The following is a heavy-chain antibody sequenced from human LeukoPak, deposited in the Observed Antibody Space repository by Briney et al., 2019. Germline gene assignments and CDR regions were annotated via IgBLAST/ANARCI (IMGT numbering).Heavy chain of an antibody. J-gene: IGHJ6*03. Sequence: PSETLSLTCAAYGGSFSGYYWSWIRQPPGKGLEWIGEINHSGSTNYNPSLKSRVTISVDTSKNQFSLKLSSVTAADTAVYYCARGLRFLEWSPYYYYYMDVWGKGTAVTVSS. CDR2: INHSGST. D-gene: IGHD3-3*01. V-gene: IGHV4-34*01. CDR3: ARGLRFLEWSPYYYYYMDV. CDR1: GGSFSGYY.